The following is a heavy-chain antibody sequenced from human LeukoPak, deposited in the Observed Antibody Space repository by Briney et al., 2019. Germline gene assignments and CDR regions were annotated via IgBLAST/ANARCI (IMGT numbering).Heavy chain of an antibody. V-gene: IGHV3-21*05. D-gene: IGHD3-10*01. Sequence: GGSLRLSCAASGFTFSSYSMNWVRQAPGKGLGWVSYISSSSSYTNYADSVKGRFTISRDNAKNSLYLQMNSLRAEDTAVYYCASGRGFGPVDGMDVWGKGTTVTVSS. J-gene: IGHJ6*04. CDR1: GFTFSSYS. CDR3: ASGRGFGPVDGMDV. CDR2: ISSSSSYT.